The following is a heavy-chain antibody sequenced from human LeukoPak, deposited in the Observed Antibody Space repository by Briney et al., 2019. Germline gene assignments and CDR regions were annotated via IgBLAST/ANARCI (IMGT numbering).Heavy chain of an antibody. J-gene: IGHJ4*02. CDR1: GFTFSGYA. V-gene: IGHV3-23*01. CDR3: AKGYLYDSSAYYFDY. D-gene: IGHD3-22*01. Sequence: GGSLRLSCAASGFTFSGYAMSWVRQGPGKGVEWVSCISGSGLTTYYADSVKGRFTISRDNSKNTLYLQMNSLRAEDTAVYYCAKGYLYDSSAYYFDYWGQGTLVTVSS. CDR2: ISGSGLTT.